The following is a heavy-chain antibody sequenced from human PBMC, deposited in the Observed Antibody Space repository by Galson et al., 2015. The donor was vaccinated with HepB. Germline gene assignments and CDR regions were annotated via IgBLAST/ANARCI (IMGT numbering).Heavy chain of an antibody. Sequence: SVKVSCKVSGYTLTELSMHWVRQAPGKGLEWMGGFDPEDGETIYAQKFQGRVTMTEDTSTDTAYMELSSLRSEDTAVYYCATDSRHYYGTGAFDIWGQGTMVTVSS. V-gene: IGHV1-24*01. CDR3: ATDSRHYYGTGAFDI. CDR1: GYTLTELS. CDR2: FDPEDGET. D-gene: IGHD3-10*01. J-gene: IGHJ3*02.